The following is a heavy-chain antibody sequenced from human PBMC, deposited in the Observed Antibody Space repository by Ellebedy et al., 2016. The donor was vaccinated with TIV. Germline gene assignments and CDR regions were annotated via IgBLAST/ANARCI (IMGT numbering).Heavy chain of an antibody. CDR1: GGSISSSY. J-gene: IGHJ4*02. CDR2: IYYSGST. CDR3: ARRSSWHSYYDC. V-gene: IGHV4-59*08. Sequence: SETLSLTCTVSGGSISSSYWSWIRQPPGKGLEWIGYIYYSGSTNYNPSLKSRVTISVDTSKNQLSLKLNSVTAADTAVYYCARRSSWHSYYDCWGQGTLVTVSS. D-gene: IGHD6-13*01.